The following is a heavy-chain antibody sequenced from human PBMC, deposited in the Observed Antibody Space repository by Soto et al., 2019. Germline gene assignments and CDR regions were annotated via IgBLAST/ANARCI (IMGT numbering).Heavy chain of an antibody. CDR3: ARDISRDHASWSGYSYFDN. CDR2: IGSDNYTT. J-gene: IGHJ4*02. Sequence: EVQLLESGGGLIQPGGSLRLSCAASGFTFTNYALSWVRQAPGKGLEWVSSIGSDNYTTYYADSVKGRFTISRDNSKSTFYLQINSLRAEDTAVFYCARDISRDHASWSGYSYFDNWGQGTLVTVSS. V-gene: IGHV3-23*01. D-gene: IGHD3-3*01. CDR1: GFTFTNYA.